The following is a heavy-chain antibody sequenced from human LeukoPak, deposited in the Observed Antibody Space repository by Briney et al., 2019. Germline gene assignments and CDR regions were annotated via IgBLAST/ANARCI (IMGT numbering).Heavy chain of an antibody. Sequence: SETLSLTCTVSGGSISSGGYSWSWIRQHPGKGLEWIGYIYYSGSTYYNPSLKSRVTISVDTSKNQFSLKLSSVTAADTAVYYCARGVLFWVDVWGQGTTVTVSS. CDR3: ARGVLFWVDV. J-gene: IGHJ6*02. CDR1: GGSISSGGYS. D-gene: IGHD3-16*01. CDR2: IYYSGST. V-gene: IGHV4-31*03.